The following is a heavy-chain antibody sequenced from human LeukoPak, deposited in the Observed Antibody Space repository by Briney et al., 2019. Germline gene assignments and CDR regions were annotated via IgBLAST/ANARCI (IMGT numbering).Heavy chain of an antibody. CDR3: AKEASGHISYYIDN. CDR2: ITGSSSNT. J-gene: IGHJ4*02. D-gene: IGHD3-10*01. CDR1: GFTFSGYG. Sequence: GGSLRLSCAASGFTFSGYGMHWVRQAPGKRLEWVSAITGSSSNTYYADSVKGRFTISRDNSKNTLYLQMNSLRADDTAVYYCAKEASGHISYYIDNWGQGTLVTVSS. V-gene: IGHV3-23*01.